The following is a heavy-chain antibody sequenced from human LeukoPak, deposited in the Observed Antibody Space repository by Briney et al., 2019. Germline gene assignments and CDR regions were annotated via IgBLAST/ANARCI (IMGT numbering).Heavy chain of an antibody. Sequence: SETLSLTCTVSGGSISSYYWSWIRQPPGKGLEWIGFIYYSGSTNYNPSLKSRVTISVDTSKNQFSLKLSSVTAADTAVYYCARVHDTSGYYYMLDYWGQGTLVTVSS. D-gene: IGHD3-22*01. V-gene: IGHV4-59*01. J-gene: IGHJ4*02. CDR3: ARVHDTSGYYYMLDY. CDR2: IYYSGST. CDR1: GGSISSYY.